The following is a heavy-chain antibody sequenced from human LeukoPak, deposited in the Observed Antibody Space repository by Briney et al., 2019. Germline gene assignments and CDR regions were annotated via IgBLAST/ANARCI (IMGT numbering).Heavy chain of an antibody. CDR2: ISGGGGNT. Sequence: GGSLRLSCAASGFTFSSYVMSWVRQAPGKGLEWVSDISGGGGNTYYADSVKGRFTISRDNSKNTLYLQMNSLRAEDTALYYCAKSSYYDSSGYYESRPFDYWGQGTLVTVSS. CDR1: GFTFSSYV. J-gene: IGHJ4*02. CDR3: AKSSYYDSSGYYESRPFDY. D-gene: IGHD3-22*01. V-gene: IGHV3-23*01.